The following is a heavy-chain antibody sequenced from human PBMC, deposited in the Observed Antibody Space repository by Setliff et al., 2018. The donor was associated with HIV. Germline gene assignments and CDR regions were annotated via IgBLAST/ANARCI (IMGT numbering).Heavy chain of an antibody. CDR1: GDFFSSDYY. J-gene: IGHJ5*02. Sequence: PSETLSLTCTVSGDFFSSDYYWGWIRQSPGKGLEWIGSFYETGYTNYNPSLKSRVTISADPSKNQFSLKLSSVTAADTAVYYCARDFCSSTTCTNWFHPWGQGTLVTVSS. V-gene: IGHV4-38-2*02. D-gene: IGHD2-2*01. CDR2: FYETGYT. CDR3: ARDFCSSTTCTNWFHP.